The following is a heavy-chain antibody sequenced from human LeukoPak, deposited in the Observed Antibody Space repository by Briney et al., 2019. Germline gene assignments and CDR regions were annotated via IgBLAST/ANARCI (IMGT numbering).Heavy chain of an antibody. Sequence: SETLSLTCTVSGGSISSYYWSWIRQPPGKGLEGIGYIYYSGSTNYNPSLKSRVTISVDTSKNQFSLKLSSVTAADAAVYYCARGWYSSSWFDYWGQGTLVTVSS. D-gene: IGHD6-13*01. CDR1: GGSISSYY. J-gene: IGHJ5*01. V-gene: IGHV4-59*01. CDR2: IYYSGST. CDR3: ARGWYSSSWFDY.